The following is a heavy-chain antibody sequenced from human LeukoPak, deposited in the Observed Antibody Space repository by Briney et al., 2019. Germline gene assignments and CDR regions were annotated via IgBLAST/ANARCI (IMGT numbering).Heavy chain of an antibody. J-gene: IGHJ4*02. CDR2: ISYDGSNK. Sequence: GGSLRLSCAASGFTFSSYGMHWVRQAPGKGLEWVALISYDGSNKYYADSVKGRFTISRDNSQNTLYLQMNSLRAEDTAVYYCARDQGCSSTNCYSLFFHYWGQGTLVTVSS. D-gene: IGHD2-2*01. CDR3: ARDQGCSSTNCYSLFFHY. V-gene: IGHV3-30*03. CDR1: GFTFSSYG.